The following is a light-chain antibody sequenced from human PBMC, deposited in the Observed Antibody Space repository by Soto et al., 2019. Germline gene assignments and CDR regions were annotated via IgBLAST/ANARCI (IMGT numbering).Light chain of an antibody. CDR3: QTWGTGTVI. Sequence: QPVLTQSPSASASLGASVKLTCTLGSGHSDYPIVWHQQQPEKGPRFLMRVNSDGSHSKGDGIPDRFSGFSSGTERYLIISSLQSEDETDYYCQTWGTGTVIFGGGTQLTVL. J-gene: IGLJ2*01. CDR2: VNSDGSH. CDR1: SGHSDYP. V-gene: IGLV4-69*02.